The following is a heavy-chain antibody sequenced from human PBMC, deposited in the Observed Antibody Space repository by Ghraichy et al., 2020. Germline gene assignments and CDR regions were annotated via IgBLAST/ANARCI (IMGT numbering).Heavy chain of an antibody. D-gene: IGHD2-8*01. V-gene: IGHV4-61*01. CDR2: ISYTGNT. CDR1: GVSVSGVSVTHDS. CDR3: ARRSPTKGDSFDI. Sequence: ESLNISCAVSGVSVSGVSVTHDSWSWVRQPPGKGLEWIGFISYTGNTRCNPSLKSRVTISVETSKNQFSLNLTSVTAADTAMYYCARRSPTKGDSFDIWGQGTVVTVSS. J-gene: IGHJ3*02.